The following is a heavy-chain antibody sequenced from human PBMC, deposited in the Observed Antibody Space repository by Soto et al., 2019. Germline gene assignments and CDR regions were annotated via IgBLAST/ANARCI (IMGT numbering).Heavy chain of an antibody. CDR3: ASSYSNGWYHYGMDV. CDR1: GYTFTSYT. J-gene: IGHJ6*02. Sequence: QVQLVQSGAEVKKPGASVKVSCKASGYTFTSYTMHWVRQAPGQRLEWMGWINAGNGNTKYSQKFQGRVTITRDTSASTAYMELSCLRSEDTAVYYCASSYSNGWYHYGMDVWGQGTTVTVSS. D-gene: IGHD6-19*01. CDR2: INAGNGNT. V-gene: IGHV1-3*01.